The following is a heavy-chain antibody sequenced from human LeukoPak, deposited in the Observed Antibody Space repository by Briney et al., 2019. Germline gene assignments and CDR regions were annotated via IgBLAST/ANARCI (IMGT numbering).Heavy chain of an antibody. D-gene: IGHD3-3*01. J-gene: IGHJ6*03. CDR2: ISSSGGRT. CDR1: GFTFSSYG. Sequence: PGGSLRLSCVASGFTFSSYGMSWVRQAPGKGLEWASGISSSGGRTYYADSVKGRFTISRDNSKNTLYLQMNSLRAEDTAVYYCVPRKEWSCYMDVWGKGTTVTVSS. V-gene: IGHV3-23*01. CDR3: VPRKEWSCYMDV.